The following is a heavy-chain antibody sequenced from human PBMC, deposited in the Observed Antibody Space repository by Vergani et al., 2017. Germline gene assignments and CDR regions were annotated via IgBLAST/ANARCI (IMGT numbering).Heavy chain of an antibody. V-gene: IGHV4-39*01. J-gene: IGHJ3*02. D-gene: IGHD3-16*01. Sequence: QLQLQESGPGLVKPSETLSLTCIVSGDSINNGNYSWGWIRQPPGKGLEWIATVFHSGSAYYNPSLRRRVTISVETSKNQFYLRLTTLTAADTAVYYCARQFWVSQGVGAFETWGRGTEVSVSS. CDR1: GDSINNGNYS. CDR3: ARQFWVSQGVGAFET. CDR2: VFHSGSA.